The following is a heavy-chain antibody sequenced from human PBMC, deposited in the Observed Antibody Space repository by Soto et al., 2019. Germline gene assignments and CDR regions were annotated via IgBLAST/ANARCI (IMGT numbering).Heavy chain of an antibody. V-gene: IGHV3-7*01. CDR2: IKQDGSEE. D-gene: IGHD6-13*01. CDR1: GFTFSSYW. Sequence: EVQLVESGGGLVQPGGSLRLSCVDSGFTFSSYWMSWVRQARVKGLEWVGNIKQDGSEENYVDSVKVRFTISRDNAKNSMYLQMNSLRAEDTAVYYCARIAASGRGWDVWGQGTTVVVSS. J-gene: IGHJ6*02. CDR3: ARIAASGRGWDV.